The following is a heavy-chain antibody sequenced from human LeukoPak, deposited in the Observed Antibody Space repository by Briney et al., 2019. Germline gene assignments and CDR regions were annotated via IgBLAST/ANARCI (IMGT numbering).Heavy chain of an antibody. Sequence: GRSLRLSCAASGFTFDDYAMHWVRQAPGKGLEWVSGISWNSGSIGYADSVKGRFTITRDNAKNSLYLQMNSLRDEDTALYYCAKAQGQQLVDQSDYWGQGTLVTVSS. CDR3: AKAQGQQLVDQSDY. J-gene: IGHJ4*02. D-gene: IGHD6-13*01. V-gene: IGHV3-9*01. CDR1: GFTFDDYA. CDR2: ISWNSGSI.